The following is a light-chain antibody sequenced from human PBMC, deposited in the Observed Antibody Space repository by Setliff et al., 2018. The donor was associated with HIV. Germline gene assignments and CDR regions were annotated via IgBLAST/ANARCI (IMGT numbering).Light chain of an antibody. J-gene: IGLJ1*01. V-gene: IGLV1-51*02. Sequence: QSVLTQPPSVSAAPGQKVTISCSGSSSNIGNNYVSWYQQLPGTAPKLLIYENNKRPSGIPDRFSGSKSGTSATLGITGLQTGDEDDYYCGTWDTSLSVPYVFGTGTKV. CDR3: GTWDTSLSVPYV. CDR2: ENN. CDR1: SSNIGNNY.